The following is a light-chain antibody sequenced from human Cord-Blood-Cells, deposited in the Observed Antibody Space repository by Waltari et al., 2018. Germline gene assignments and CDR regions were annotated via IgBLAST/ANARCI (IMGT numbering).Light chain of an antibody. CDR2: EGS. CDR1: SSDVGRYNL. CDR3: CSYAGSSTVV. J-gene: IGLJ2*01. V-gene: IGLV2-23*01. Sequence: QYALTQPASVSGSPGQSITISCTGTSSDVGRYNLVPWYQQHPGKAPKLMIYEGSKRPSGVSNRFSGSKSGNTASLTISGLQAEDEADYYCCSYAGSSTVVFGGGTKLTVL.